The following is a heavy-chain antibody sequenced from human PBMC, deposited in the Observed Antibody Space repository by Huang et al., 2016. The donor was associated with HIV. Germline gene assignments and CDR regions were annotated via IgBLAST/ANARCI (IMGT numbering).Heavy chain of an antibody. Sequence: QVQLQQWGAELLKPSETLSLTCAVSGGSFSGRYWTWIRQPPGRGLEWIGESSDSGSTTYNPSLKSRVTISGDTSQSQFSLKLNSVTAADTAIYYCARMFKYDSGGYWGNDAFDIWGQGTMVTVSS. J-gene: IGHJ3*02. CDR2: SSDSGST. V-gene: IGHV4-34*02. CDR3: ARMFKYDSGGYWGNDAFDI. CDR1: GGSFSGRY. D-gene: IGHD3-22*01.